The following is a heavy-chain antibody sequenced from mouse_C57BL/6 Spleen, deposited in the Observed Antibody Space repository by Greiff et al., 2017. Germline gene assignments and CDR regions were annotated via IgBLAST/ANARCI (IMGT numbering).Heavy chain of an antibody. Sequence: EVQGVESGGGLVKPGGSLKLSCAASGFTFSDSGMHWVRQAPEKGLEWVAYISSGSSTIYYADTVKGRFTISRDNAKNTLCLQMTSLRSEDTAMYYCARLGGPAWFAYWGQGTLVTVSA. CDR2: ISSGSSTI. CDR1: GFTFSDSG. V-gene: IGHV5-17*01. J-gene: IGHJ3*01. D-gene: IGHD4-1*01. CDR3: ARLGGPAWFAY.